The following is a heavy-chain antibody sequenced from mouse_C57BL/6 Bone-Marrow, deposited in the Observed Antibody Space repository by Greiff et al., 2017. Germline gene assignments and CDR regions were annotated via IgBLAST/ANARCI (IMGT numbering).Heavy chain of an antibody. V-gene: IGHV6-3*01. CDR2: IRLKSDNYAT. CDR3: AQLGPYYFHY. CDR1: GFTFSNYW. Sequence: EVQLVESGGGLVQPGGSMKLSCVASGFTFSNYWMNWVRQSPEKGLEWVAQIRLKSDNYATHYAESVKGMFNISRDVSKSSVYLQKNNLRAEYTGIYYCAQLGPYYFHYWGQGTTLTVSS. D-gene: IGHD4-1*02. J-gene: IGHJ2*01.